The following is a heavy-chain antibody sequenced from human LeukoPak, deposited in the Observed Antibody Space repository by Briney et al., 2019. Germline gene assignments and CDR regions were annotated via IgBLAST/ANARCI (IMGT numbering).Heavy chain of an antibody. J-gene: IGHJ4*02. CDR1: GGSISSSSYY. CDR2: INHSGST. V-gene: IGHV4-39*07. Sequence: SETLSLTCTVSGGSISSSSYYWGWIRQPPGTGLEWIGEINHSGSTNYNPSLKSRVTISVDTSKNQFSLKLSSVTAADTAVYYCARGKGIAAAGSPKLDYWGQGTLVTVSS. D-gene: IGHD6-13*01. CDR3: ARGKGIAAAGSPKLDY.